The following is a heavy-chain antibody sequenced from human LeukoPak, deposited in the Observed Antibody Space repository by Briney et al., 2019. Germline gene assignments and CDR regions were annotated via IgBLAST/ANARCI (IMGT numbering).Heavy chain of an antibody. CDR1: GFTFSSYA. CDR3: AKGKYYDFWSGYYTDYFDY. J-gene: IGHJ4*02. CDR2: ISGSGGST. D-gene: IGHD3-3*01. V-gene: IGHV3-23*01. Sequence: GGSLRLSCAASGFTFSSYAMSWVRQAPGKGLEWVSAISGSGGSTYYADSVKGRFTISRDNSKNTLYLQMNSLRAEDTAVYYCAKGKYYDFWSGYYTDYFDYWGQGTLVTVSS.